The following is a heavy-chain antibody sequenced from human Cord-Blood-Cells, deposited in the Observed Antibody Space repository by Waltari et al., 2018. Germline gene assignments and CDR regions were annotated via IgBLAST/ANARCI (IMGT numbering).Heavy chain of an antibody. CDR2: INAGNGNT. J-gene: IGHJ4*02. V-gene: IGHV1-3*01. CDR1: GYTFTSYA. D-gene: IGHD1-26*01. CDR3: ARGKVISGSYYFDY. Sequence: QVQLVQSGAEVKKPGASVKVSCKASGYTFTSYAMHWVRQAPGQRLEWMGWINAGNGNTKYSQKCQGRVTITRDTYASTAYIELSSLRSEDTAVYYCARGKVISGSYYFDYWGQGTLVTVSS.